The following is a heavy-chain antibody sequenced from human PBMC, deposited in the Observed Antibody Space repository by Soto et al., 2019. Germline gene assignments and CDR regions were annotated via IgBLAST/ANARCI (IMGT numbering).Heavy chain of an antibody. CDR1: GFTFSSYG. J-gene: IGHJ4*02. CDR2: ISYDGSNK. CDR3: AKDTGRESWNPGYFDY. D-gene: IGHD1-1*01. V-gene: IGHV3-30*18. Sequence: GGSLRLSCAASGFTFSSYGMHWVRQAPGKGLEWVAVISYDGSNKYYADSVKGRFTISRDNSKNTLYLQMNSLRAEDTAVYYCAKDTGRESWNPGYFDYWGQGTLVTASS.